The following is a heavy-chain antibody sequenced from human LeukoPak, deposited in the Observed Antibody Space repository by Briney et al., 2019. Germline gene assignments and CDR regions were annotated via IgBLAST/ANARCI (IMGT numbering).Heavy chain of an antibody. CDR1: GFTFSSYS. CDR2: ISSSSYPI. J-gene: IGHJ5*02. CDR3: ARARPYGSGRNWFDP. V-gene: IGHV3-48*04. D-gene: IGHD3-10*01. Sequence: GGSLRLSCAASGFTFSSYSMYWVRQTPGKGLEWVSYISSSSYPIYYADSVKGRFTISRDNAKNSLYLQMNSLRAEDTAVYYCARARPYGSGRNWFDPWGQGALVTVSS.